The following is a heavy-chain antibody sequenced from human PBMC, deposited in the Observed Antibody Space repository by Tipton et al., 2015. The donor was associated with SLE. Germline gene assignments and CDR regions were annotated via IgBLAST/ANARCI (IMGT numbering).Heavy chain of an antibody. V-gene: IGHV3-30*04. CDR3: ARDIRGPKTGDFDAFDL. J-gene: IGHJ3*01. CDR2: ISYDGSNK. D-gene: IGHD7-27*01. CDR1: GFTFSSYA. Sequence: SLRLSCAASGFTFSSYAMHWVRQAPGKGLEWVAVISYDGSNKYYADSVKGRFTISRDNSKNTLYLQMNSLRAEDTAVYYCARDIRGPKTGDFDAFDLWGHGTMVTVSS.